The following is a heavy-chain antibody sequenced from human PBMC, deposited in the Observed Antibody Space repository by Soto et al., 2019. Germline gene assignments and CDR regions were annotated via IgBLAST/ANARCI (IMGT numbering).Heavy chain of an antibody. Sequence: SGPMLVNPTETLTLTCTVSGFSLSNALMGVSWIRQPPGKALEWLAVIYWDDDKHYNPSLKNRLTITKDTSKNQVVLIMADMDPVDTATYFCAHRGYMYGNWDHGYFDYWGQGTLVTVSS. J-gene: IGHJ4*02. CDR3: AHRGYMYGNWDHGYFDY. CDR2: IYWDDDK. CDR1: GFSLSNALMG. D-gene: IGHD5-18*01. V-gene: IGHV2-5*02.